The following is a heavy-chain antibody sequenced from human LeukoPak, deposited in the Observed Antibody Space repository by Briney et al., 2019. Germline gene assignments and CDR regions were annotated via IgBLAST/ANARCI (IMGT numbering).Heavy chain of an antibody. J-gene: IGHJ4*02. D-gene: IGHD1-26*01. CDR3: ARGDSGSQDDYFDY. V-gene: IGHV1-2*02. CDR2: INPNSGGT. Sequence: ASVKVSCKASGYTFTDYYMHWVRQAPGQGLEWMGWINPNSGGTNYAQKFQGRVTMTRDTSISTAYMELSRLRSDDTAVYYCARGDSGSQDDYFDYWGQGTLVTVSS. CDR1: GYTFTDYY.